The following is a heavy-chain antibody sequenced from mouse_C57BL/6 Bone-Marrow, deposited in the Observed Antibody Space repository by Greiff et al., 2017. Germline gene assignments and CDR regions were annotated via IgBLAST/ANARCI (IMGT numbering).Heavy chain of an antibody. Sequence: DVQLVESGGGLVQPGGSLKLSCAASGFTFSDYGMAWVRQAPRKGPEWVAFISNLAYSIYYADTVTGRFTISRENAKNTLYLEMSSLTSEDTAMYYCARQGYYYGSSYWYFDVWGTGTTVTVSS. CDR3: ARQGYYYGSSYWYFDV. J-gene: IGHJ1*03. V-gene: IGHV5-15*01. D-gene: IGHD1-1*01. CDR2: ISNLAYSI. CDR1: GFTFSDYG.